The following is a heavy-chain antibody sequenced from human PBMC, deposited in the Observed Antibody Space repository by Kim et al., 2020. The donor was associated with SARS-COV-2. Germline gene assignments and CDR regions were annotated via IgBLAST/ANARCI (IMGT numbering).Heavy chain of an antibody. CDR3: ARRGGYYDSSGYSYFDY. V-gene: IGHV3-21*01. Sequence: GGSLRLSCAASGFTFSSYSMNWVRQAPGKGLEWVSSISSSSYIYYADSVKGRFTISRDNAKNSLYLQMNSLRAEDTAVYYCARRGGYYDSSGYSYFDYWGQGTLVTVSS. J-gene: IGHJ4*02. CDR1: GFTFSSYS. D-gene: IGHD3-22*01. CDR2: ISSSSYI.